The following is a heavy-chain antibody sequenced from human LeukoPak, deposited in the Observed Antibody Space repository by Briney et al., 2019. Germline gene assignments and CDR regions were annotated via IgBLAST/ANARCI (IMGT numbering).Heavy chain of an antibody. CDR2: ISGSGGST. Sequence: GGSLRLSCAASGFTFNNYVMNWVRQAPGEGLEWVSAISGSGGSTYYADSVKGRFTISTDNSKNALFLQMNILRAEDTAVDYCANSGPYCSSTSCNYFDYCGQGTLVTVSS. D-gene: IGHD2-2*01. V-gene: IGHV3-23*01. J-gene: IGHJ4*02. CDR1: GFTFNNYV. CDR3: ANSGPYCSSTSCNYFDY.